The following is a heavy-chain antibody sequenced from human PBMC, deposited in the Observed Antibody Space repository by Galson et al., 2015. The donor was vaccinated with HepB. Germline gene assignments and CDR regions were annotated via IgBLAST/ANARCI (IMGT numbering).Heavy chain of an antibody. V-gene: IGHV1-18*01. D-gene: IGHD3-22*01. CDR2: ISAYNGNT. Sequence: SVKVSCKASGGTFSSYAISWVRQAPGQGLEWMGWISAYNGNTNYAQKLQGRVTMTTDTSTSTAYMELRSLRSDDTAVYYCARYPDSSGYLGVGYWGQGTLVTVSS. CDR1: GGTFSSYA. CDR3: ARYPDSSGYLGVGY. J-gene: IGHJ4*02.